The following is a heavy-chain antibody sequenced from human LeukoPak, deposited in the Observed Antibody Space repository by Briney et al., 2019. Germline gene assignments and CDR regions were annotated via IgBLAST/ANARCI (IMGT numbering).Heavy chain of an antibody. V-gene: IGHV1-3*03. D-gene: IGHD3-16*01. Sequence: ASVKVSCKASGYTFTGYYMHWVRQAPGQRREWMGWINVGNGNTKYSQEFQGRVTISWDPSASTAYMELGSLRSEDMAVYYRARQALVRGDWYFDLWGRGTLVTVSS. CDR3: ARQALVRGDWYFDL. CDR2: INVGNGNT. J-gene: IGHJ2*01. CDR1: GYTFTGYY.